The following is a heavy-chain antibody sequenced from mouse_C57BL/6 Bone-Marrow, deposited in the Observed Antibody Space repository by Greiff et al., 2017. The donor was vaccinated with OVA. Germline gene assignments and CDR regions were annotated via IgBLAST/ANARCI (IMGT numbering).Heavy chain of an antibody. CDR2: IRSKSNNYAT. V-gene: IGHV10-1*01. CDR3: VRQGVLAY. J-gene: IGHJ3*01. CDR1: GFSFNTYA. Sequence: DVQLQESGGGLVQPKGSLKLSCAASGFSFNTYAMNWVRQAPGKGLEWVARIRSKSNNYATYYADSVKDRFTISRDDSESMLYLQMNNLKTEDTAMYYCVRQGVLAYWGQGTLVTVSA.